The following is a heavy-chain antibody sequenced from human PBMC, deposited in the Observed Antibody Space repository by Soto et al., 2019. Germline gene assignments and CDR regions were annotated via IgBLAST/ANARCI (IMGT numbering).Heavy chain of an antibody. Sequence: QVQLVESGGGLVKPGGSLRLSCGASGFTFSDYYMNWFRQAPGKGLEWVSYISSSGGYTKYADSVKGRFTISRDNAKNSLYLPMNSLRVEDTAVYYCVRDPRSYDSSGYASWGQGTLVTVSS. D-gene: IGHD3-22*01. CDR2: ISSSGGYT. J-gene: IGHJ5*02. CDR3: VRDPRSYDSSGYAS. V-gene: IGHV3-11*05. CDR1: GFTFSDYY.